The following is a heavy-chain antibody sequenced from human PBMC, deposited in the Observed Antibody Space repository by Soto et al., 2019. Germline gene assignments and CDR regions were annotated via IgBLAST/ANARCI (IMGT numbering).Heavy chain of an antibody. CDR1: VGTFSSYA. V-gene: IGHV1-69*13. CDR3: ARTFYCSGGSCYSVGVGY. CDR2: IIPIFGTA. Sequence: XSLKVSCKASVGTFSSYAISWVRQAPGQGLEWMGGIIPIFGTANYAQKFQGRVTITADESTSTAYMELSSLRSEDTAVYYCARTFYCSGGSCYSVGVGYWGQGTLVTGSS. J-gene: IGHJ4*02. D-gene: IGHD2-15*01.